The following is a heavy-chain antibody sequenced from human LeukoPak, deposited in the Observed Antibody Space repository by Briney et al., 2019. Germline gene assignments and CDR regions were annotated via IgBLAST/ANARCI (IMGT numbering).Heavy chain of an antibody. D-gene: IGHD6-13*01. CDR1: GVTFSSYA. CDR3: ARSMYSSSQPLYFDY. Sequence: ASVKVSCKASGVTFSSYAISWVRQAPGQGLEWMGGISPIVGTANYAQKVKGRVTITGDESTSTASMELSRLRSDDTALYYCARSMYSSSQPLYFDYWGQGTLVTVSS. CDR2: ISPIVGTA. J-gene: IGHJ4*02. V-gene: IGHV1-69*13.